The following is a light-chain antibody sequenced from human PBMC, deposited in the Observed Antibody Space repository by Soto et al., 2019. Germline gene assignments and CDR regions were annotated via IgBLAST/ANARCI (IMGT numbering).Light chain of an antibody. J-gene: IGLJ2*01. CDR2: DVS. CDR3: SSYTSSSSVV. CDR1: TSDVGGYNY. Sequence: QSALTQPASVAGSPGQSRTISRTGTTSDVGGYNYVSWYQQHPGKAPKHLIYDVSNRPSGVYNRFSGSKSGNTASLTISGLRAEDEADYYCSSYTSSSSVVFGGGTQLTVL. V-gene: IGLV2-14*01.